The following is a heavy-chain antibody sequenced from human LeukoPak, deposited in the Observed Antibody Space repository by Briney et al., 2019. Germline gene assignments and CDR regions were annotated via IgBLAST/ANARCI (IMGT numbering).Heavy chain of an antibody. D-gene: IGHD6-6*01. V-gene: IGHV3-30*04. J-gene: IGHJ4*02. Sequence: PGRSLRLSCAASGFTFSSYAMHWVRQAPGKGLEWVAVISYDGSNKYYADSVKGRFTISRDNSKNTLYLQMSSLRAGDTAVYYCARARIAARPRFDYWGQGTLVTVSS. CDR3: ARARIAARPRFDY. CDR2: ISYDGSNK. CDR1: GFTFSSYA.